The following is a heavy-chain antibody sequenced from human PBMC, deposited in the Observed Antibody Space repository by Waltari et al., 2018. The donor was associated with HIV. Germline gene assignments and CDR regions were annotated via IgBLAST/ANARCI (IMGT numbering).Heavy chain of an antibody. CDR1: GGSISSVSYY. J-gene: IGHJ5*02. CDR2: IYTSGRT. CDR3: ARAVFGVVTGWFDP. Sequence: QVQLQESGPGLVKPSQTLSLTCTVSGGSISSVSYYWSWIRRPAGKGLEWIGRIYTSGRTNYNPSLKSRVTISVDTSKNQFSLKLSSVTAADTAVYYWARAVFGVVTGWFDPWGQGTLVTVSS. V-gene: IGHV4-61*02. D-gene: IGHD3-3*01.